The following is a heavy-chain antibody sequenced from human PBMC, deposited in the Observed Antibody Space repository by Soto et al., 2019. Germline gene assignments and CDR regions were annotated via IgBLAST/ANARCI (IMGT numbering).Heavy chain of an antibody. V-gene: IGHV3-33*01. D-gene: IGHD3-10*01. J-gene: IGHJ6*02. CDR3: ARTPFGSDYGMDV. Sequence: ESGGGVVPPGRSLRLSCAASGFTFSSYGMHWVRQAPGKGLEWVAVIWYDGTIKYYSDSVKGRFSISRDNSKNTLYLQMNSLRVEDTAVYYCARTPFGSDYGMDVWGQGTTVIVSS. CDR1: GFTFSSYG. CDR2: IWYDGTIK.